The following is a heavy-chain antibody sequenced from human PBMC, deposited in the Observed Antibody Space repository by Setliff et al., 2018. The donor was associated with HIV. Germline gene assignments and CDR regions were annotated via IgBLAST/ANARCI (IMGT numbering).Heavy chain of an antibody. J-gene: IGHJ1*01. V-gene: IGHV3-23*01. Sequence: PGGSLRLSCAASGFAFSTYDMNWVRQTPGKGLEWVADVSPGSTITRYLDSVKGRFTVSRDDSNNILFLQMNNLGAEDTAIYYCAKPTNGYTSGWPIGESFHHWGQGSLVTVS. CDR1: GFAFSTYD. D-gene: IGHD6-19*01. CDR3: AKPTNGYTSGWPIGESFHH. CDR2: VSPGSTIT.